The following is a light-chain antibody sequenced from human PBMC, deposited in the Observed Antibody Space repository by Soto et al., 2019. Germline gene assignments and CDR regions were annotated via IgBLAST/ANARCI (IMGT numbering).Light chain of an antibody. CDR2: EVS. CDR1: SSDVGGYNY. Sequence: SALTQPPSASGSPGQSVAISCTGTSSDVGGYNYVSWYQQHPAKAPKLMIFEVSNRPSGISNRFSGSKSGNTASLTISGLQAEDEADYFCSSYTSSSNYVFGTGTKVTVL. CDR3: SSYTSSSNYV. V-gene: IGLV2-14*01. J-gene: IGLJ1*01.